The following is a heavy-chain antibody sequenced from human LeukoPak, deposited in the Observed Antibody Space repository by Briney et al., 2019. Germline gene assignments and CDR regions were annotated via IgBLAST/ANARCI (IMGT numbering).Heavy chain of an antibody. CDR3: ARERVYYFDY. J-gene: IGHJ4*02. CDR2: ISYDGSNK. V-gene: IGHV3-30*04. CDR1: GFTFSSYA. Sequence: PGRSLRLSCAASGFTFSSYAMHWVRQAPGKGLEWVAVISYDGSNKYYADSVKGRFTISRDNSKNTLSLQMNSLRAEDTAVYYCARERVYYFDYWGQGTLVTVSS.